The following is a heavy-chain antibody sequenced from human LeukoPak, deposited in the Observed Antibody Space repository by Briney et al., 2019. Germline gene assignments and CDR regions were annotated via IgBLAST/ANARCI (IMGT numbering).Heavy chain of an antibody. CDR1: GFTVSSNY. Sequence: GGSLRLSCAASGFTVSSNYMSWVRQAPGKGLEWVSAISGSGGSTYYADSVKGRFTISRDNSKNTLYLQMNSLRAEDTALYYCAKDGTYSSSYYYYYGMDVWGQGTTVTVSS. D-gene: IGHD6-6*01. J-gene: IGHJ6*02. CDR3: AKDGTYSSSYYYYYGMDV. CDR2: ISGSGGST. V-gene: IGHV3-23*01.